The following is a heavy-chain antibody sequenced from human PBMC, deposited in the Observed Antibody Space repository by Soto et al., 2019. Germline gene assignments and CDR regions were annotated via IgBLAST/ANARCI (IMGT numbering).Heavy chain of an antibody. D-gene: IGHD2-2*03. V-gene: IGHV3-23*01. CDR2: VTGSGGNT. Sequence: GGSLRLSFAASGFTFSSYAMSWVRQAPGKGLEWVSSVTGSGGNTNYADSVRGRFSISRDNSKNALYLQMNSLRAEDTAVYYCAKMDNGNERGLMNYWGQGALVTVSS. CDR3: AKMDNGNERGLMNY. CDR1: GFTFSSYA. J-gene: IGHJ4*01.